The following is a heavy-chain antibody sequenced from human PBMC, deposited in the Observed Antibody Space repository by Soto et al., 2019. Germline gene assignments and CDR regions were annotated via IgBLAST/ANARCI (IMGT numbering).Heavy chain of an antibody. J-gene: IGHJ6*02. D-gene: IGHD2-15*01. CDR1: GDSIRSYY. CDR2: ISYTGST. V-gene: IGHV4-59*01. CDR3: AREGVAAPYYYYGMDV. Sequence: SETLSLTCTVSGDSIRSYYWSWIRQPPGKGLEWIGYISYTGSTHYNPSLKSRVTISADTSKNQFSLKLSSVTTADTALYYCAREGVAAPYYYYGMDVWGQGSKVTV.